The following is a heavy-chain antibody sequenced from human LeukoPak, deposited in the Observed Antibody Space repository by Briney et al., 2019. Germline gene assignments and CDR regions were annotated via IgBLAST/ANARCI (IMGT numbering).Heavy chain of an antibody. CDR2: ISAYNGNT. J-gene: IGHJ4*02. V-gene: IGHV1-18*01. CDR1: GYTFTSYG. Sequence: GALVKLSCKASGYTFTSYGISWVRQAPGQGLEWMGWISAYNGNTNSAQNLQGRVTMTTDTSTSTAYMELRSLRSDDTAVYYCARDPDYLNLLYWGQGTLVTVSS. D-gene: IGHD5-12*01. CDR3: ARDPDYLNLLY.